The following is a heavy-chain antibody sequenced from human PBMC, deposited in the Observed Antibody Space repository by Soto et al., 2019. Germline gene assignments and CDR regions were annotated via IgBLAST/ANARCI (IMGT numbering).Heavy chain of an antibody. CDR1: GYIFVNYG. D-gene: IGHD3-16*01. J-gene: IGHJ6*02. V-gene: IGHV1-18*01. CDR2: ISPYTGNT. Sequence: QVQLVQSGAEVKKPGASVKVSCKASGYIFVNYGLAWVRQAPRQGLEWMGWISPYTGNTHSASKVQGRLTMTTDTSKSTAYMDLGSLTSDDTAVYYCVMVDNYVTPTPQDVWGQGTTVTVSS. CDR3: VMVDNYVTPTPQDV.